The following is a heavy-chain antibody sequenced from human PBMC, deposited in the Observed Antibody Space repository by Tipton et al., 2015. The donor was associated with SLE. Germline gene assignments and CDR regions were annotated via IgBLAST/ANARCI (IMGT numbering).Heavy chain of an antibody. CDR3: ARTIAAAAQNYFDY. Sequence: QLVQSGAEVKKPGASVKVSCMASGYTFSGNYMHWVRQAPGQGLEWMGWINPNSGGTNYAQKFQGRVTMTRDTSISTAYMELSRLRSDDTAVYYCARTIAAAAQNYFDYWGQGTLVAVSS. V-gene: IGHV1-2*02. CDR1: GYTFSGNY. CDR2: INPNSGGT. D-gene: IGHD6-13*01. J-gene: IGHJ4*02.